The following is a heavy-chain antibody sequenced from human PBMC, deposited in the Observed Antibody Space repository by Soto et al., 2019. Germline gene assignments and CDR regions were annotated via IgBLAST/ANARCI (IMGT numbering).Heavy chain of an antibody. CDR2: ISAYNGNT. CDR3: AREVAVAGNHYYYYYGMDV. D-gene: IGHD6-19*01. Sequence: PSLKDSWKASGDTVISYGVSWVRQAPGQGLXWMGWISAYNGNTNYAQKLQGRVTMTTDTSTSTAYMELRSLRSDDTAVYYCAREVAVAGNHYYYYYGMDVWGQGTTVTVSS. J-gene: IGHJ6*02. CDR1: GDTVISYG. V-gene: IGHV1-18*01.